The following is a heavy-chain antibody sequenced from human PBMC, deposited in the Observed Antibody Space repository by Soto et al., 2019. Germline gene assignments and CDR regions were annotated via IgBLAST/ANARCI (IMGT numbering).Heavy chain of an antibody. CDR2: INHSGST. CDR3: ARSEDDDSSGYSEFDY. D-gene: IGHD3-22*01. CDR1: GWSFSCYY. J-gene: IGHJ4*02. Sequence: SETLSLTCAVYGWSFSCYYWSWIRQSPGKGLEWIGEINHSGSTNYNPSLKSRVIISVDTSKNQLSLKLSSVTAADTAVYYCARSEDDDSSGYSEFDYWGQGTLVTVSS. V-gene: IGHV4-34*01.